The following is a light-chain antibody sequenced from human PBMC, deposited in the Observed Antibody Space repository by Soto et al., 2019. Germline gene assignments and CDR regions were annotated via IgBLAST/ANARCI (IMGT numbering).Light chain of an antibody. CDR1: QSISSY. Sequence: EIQMTQSGSALSASVGDRVTMTCRASQSISSYLNWYQQKPGKAPKLLIYAASTLQIGVPPRFSGSGSGTDFTLSISSLQPEDFAPHYCQQYDNLPLSFGQGTRLEIK. CDR2: AAS. V-gene: IGKV1-39*01. J-gene: IGKJ5*01. CDR3: QQYDNLPLS.